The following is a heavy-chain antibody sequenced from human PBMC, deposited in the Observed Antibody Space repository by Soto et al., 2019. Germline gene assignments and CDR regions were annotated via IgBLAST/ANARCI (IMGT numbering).Heavy chain of an antibody. CDR1: GGSISSYY. CDR3: ARHVGSIAAAGGVDY. CDR2: IYYSGST. D-gene: IGHD6-13*01. V-gene: IGHV4-59*08. Sequence: PSETLSLTCTVSGGSISSYYWSWIRQPPGKGLEWIGYIYYSGSTNYNPSLKSRVTISVDTSKNQFSLKLSSVTAADTAVYYCARHVGSIAAAGGVDYWGQGTLVTVSS. J-gene: IGHJ4*02.